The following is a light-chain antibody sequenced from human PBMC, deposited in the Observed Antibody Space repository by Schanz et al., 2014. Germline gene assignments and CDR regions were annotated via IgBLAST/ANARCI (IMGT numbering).Light chain of an antibody. CDR1: SSNIGGNF. J-gene: IGLJ3*02. V-gene: IGLV1-44*01. CDR3: ATWDDSLNRPIWV. Sequence: QSVLTQPPSASGTPGQRVTISCSGSSSNIGGNFVNWYQQLPGTAPKLLLYNNDERPSGVPDRFSGSKSGTSASLAISGLQTDDEADYYCATWDDSLNRPIWVFGGGTKLTVL. CDR2: NND.